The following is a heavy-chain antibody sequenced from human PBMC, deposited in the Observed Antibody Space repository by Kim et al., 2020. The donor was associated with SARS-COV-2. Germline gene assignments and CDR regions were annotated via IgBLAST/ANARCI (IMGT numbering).Heavy chain of an antibody. Sequence: YSPSLKSRFPITKDTSKNQVVLTMTNMDPVDTATYYCAHRRSIIGTTWFDPWGQGTLVTVSS. V-gene: IGHV2-5*01. D-gene: IGHD1-7*01. J-gene: IGHJ5*02. CDR3: AHRRSIIGTTWFDP.